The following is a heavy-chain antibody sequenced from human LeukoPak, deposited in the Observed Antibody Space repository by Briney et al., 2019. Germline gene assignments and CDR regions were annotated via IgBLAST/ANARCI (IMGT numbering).Heavy chain of an antibody. CDR2: ISSSGGTI. Sequence: PGGSLRLSCSASGFTLSSYEMNWVRQAPGKGLEWVSYISSSGGTIYYADSVKGRFTSSRDNAKNSLYLQMNSLRAEDTADYYCARVSRGRSDPRFDYWGQGTLVTVSS. D-gene: IGHD3-16*02. V-gene: IGHV3-48*03. CDR3: ARVSRGRSDPRFDY. J-gene: IGHJ4*02. CDR1: GFTLSSYE.